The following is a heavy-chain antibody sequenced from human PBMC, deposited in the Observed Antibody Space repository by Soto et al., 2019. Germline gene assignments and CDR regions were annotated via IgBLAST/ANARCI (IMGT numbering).Heavy chain of an antibody. CDR1: GLTFSSYA. D-gene: IGHD2-15*01. J-gene: IGHJ4*02. V-gene: IGHV3-23*01. CDR2: ISGSGGST. CDR3: AKQSCSGGSCYYTHFDY. Sequence: GGSLRLSFAASGLTFSSYAMTWVRQAPGKGLEWVSLISGSGGSTYYADSVKGRFTISRDNSKNTLYLQMNSLRAEDTAVYYCAKQSCSGGSCYYTHFDYWGQGTQVTVSS.